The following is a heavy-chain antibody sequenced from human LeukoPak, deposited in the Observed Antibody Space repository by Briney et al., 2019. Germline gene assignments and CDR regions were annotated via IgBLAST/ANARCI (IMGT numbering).Heavy chain of an antibody. CDR1: GFTFSSKA. V-gene: IGHV3-23*01. J-gene: IGHJ6*02. Sequence: PGGARRLACAASGFTFSSKAMNWDRQAPWKGLERITATSGRGGSTYYADSAKSRFTISRDNSKNTLYLQMNSLRAEDTAVYYCARAGPYILTVPTSSLMYYYSYGMDVWGQGTTVTVSS. CDR3: ARAGPYILTVPTSSLMYYYSYGMDV. CDR2: TSGRGGST. D-gene: IGHD3-9*01.